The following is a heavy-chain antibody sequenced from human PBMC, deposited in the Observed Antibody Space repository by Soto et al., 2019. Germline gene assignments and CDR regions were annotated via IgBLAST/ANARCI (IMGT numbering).Heavy chain of an antibody. CDR2: IYPGDSDT. J-gene: IGHJ4*02. D-gene: IGHD6-19*01. V-gene: IGHV5-51*01. CDR3: GRLLYSSGWPLDY. Sequence: SGESLKISCKGSGYSFTSYWIGWVRQMPGIGLEWMGIIYPGDSDTRYSPSFQGQVTISADKSISTAYLQWSSLKASDTAIYYCGRLLYSSGWPLDYWGQGTLVTVSS. CDR1: GYSFTSYW.